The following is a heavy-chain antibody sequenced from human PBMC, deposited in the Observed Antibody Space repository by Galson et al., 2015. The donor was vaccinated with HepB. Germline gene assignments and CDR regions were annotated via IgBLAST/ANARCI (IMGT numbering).Heavy chain of an antibody. CDR1: GFTFSSYS. V-gene: IGHV3-48*02. D-gene: IGHD6-6*01. CDR3: AGISIYEYSSSSRYYYYGMDV. CDR2: ISSSSSTI. Sequence: SLRLSCAASGFTFSSYSMNWVRQAPGKGLEWVSYISSSSSTIYYADSVKGRFTISRDNAKNSLYLQMNSLRDEDTAVYYCAGISIYEYSSSSRYYYYGMDVWGQGTTVTVSS. J-gene: IGHJ6*02.